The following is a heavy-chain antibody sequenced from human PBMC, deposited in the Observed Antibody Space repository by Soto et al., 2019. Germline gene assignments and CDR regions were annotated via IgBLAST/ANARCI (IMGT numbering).Heavy chain of an antibody. J-gene: IGHJ6*02. CDR2: ISYDGSNK. D-gene: IGHD4-17*01. CDR1: GFTFSSYG. CDR3: AKGVYGDFLDYYYGMDV. V-gene: IGHV3-30*18. Sequence: GGSLRLSCAASGFTFSSYGMHWVRQAPGKGLEWVAVISYDGSNKYYADSVKGRFTISRDNSKNTLYLQMNSLRAEDTAVYYCAKGVYGDFLDYYYGMDVWGQGTTVTVSS.